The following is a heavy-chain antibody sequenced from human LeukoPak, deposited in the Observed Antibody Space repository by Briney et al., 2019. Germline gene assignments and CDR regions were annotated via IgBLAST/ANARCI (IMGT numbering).Heavy chain of an antibody. Sequence: GGSLRLSCAASGFTFSGSAMRWVRQASGKGLEWVGRIRSKANSYATAYAASVKGRFTISRDDSKNTAYLQMNSLKTEDTAVYYCTPHRSGGSCFWGQGTLVTVSS. CDR3: TPHRSGGSCF. J-gene: IGHJ4*02. D-gene: IGHD2-15*01. CDR2: IRSKANSYAT. CDR1: GFTFSGSA. V-gene: IGHV3-73*01.